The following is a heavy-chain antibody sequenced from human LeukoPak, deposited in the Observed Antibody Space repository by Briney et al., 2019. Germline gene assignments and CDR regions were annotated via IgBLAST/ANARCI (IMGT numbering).Heavy chain of an antibody. V-gene: IGHV3-30*04. CDR1: GFTFSSYA. CDR3: AREHSGYYFDY. D-gene: IGHD5-12*01. CDR2: ISYDGSNK. J-gene: IGHJ4*02. Sequence: GRSLRLSCAASGFTFSSYAMHWVRQAPGKGLEWVAVISYDGSNKYCADSVKGRFTISRDNSKNTLYLQMNSLRAEDTAVYYCAREHSGYYFDYWGQGTLVTVSS.